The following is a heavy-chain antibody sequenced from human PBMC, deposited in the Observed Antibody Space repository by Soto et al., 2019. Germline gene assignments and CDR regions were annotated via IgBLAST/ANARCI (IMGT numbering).Heavy chain of an antibody. J-gene: IGHJ4*02. CDR2: ISYDGSNK. Sequence: GGSLRLSCAASGFTFSSYAMHLVRQAPGKGLEWVAVISYDGSNKYYADSVKGRFTISRDNSKNTLYLQMNSLRAEDTAVYYCARDFGSTMIVSNFDYWPQGPLATLSS. V-gene: IGHV3-30-3*01. CDR1: GFTFSSYA. D-gene: IGHD3-22*01. CDR3: ARDFGSTMIVSNFDY.